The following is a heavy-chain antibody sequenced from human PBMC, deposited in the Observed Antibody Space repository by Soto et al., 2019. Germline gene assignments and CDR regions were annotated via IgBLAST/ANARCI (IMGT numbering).Heavy chain of an antibody. V-gene: IGHV4-34*01. CDR2: INHSGST. CDR3: ASRGIALQSYYYDSSGYYPETY. CDR1: GGSFSGYY. D-gene: IGHD3-22*01. Sequence: SETLSLTCAVYGGSFSGYYWSWIRQPPGKGLEWIGEINHSGSTNYNPSLKSRVTISVDTSKNQFSLKLSSVTAADTAVYYCASRGIALQSYYYDSSGYYPETYWCQGPLVT. J-gene: IGHJ4*02.